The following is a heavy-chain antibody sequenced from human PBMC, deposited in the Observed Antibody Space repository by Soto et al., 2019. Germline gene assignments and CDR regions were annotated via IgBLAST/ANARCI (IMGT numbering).Heavy chain of an antibody. CDR1: GGSITSYY. V-gene: IGHV4-4*07. J-gene: IGHJ4*02. CDR3: AIGSGWQDMDY. CDR2: TYSSGST. Sequence: SATLSLTCTVSGGSITSYYWSWIRQPAGKGLEWIGRTYSSGSTDYNPSLKSRVTMSADTSKNQFSLKLTSVTAADTAVYYCAIGSGWQDMDYWGQGTLVTVSS. D-gene: IGHD6-19*01.